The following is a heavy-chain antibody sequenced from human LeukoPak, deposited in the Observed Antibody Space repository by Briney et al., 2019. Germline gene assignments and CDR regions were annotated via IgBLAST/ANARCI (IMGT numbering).Heavy chain of an antibody. V-gene: IGHV4-38-2*01. CDR1: GYSISSCYY. CDR3: ARLSTSRPIGWFDP. Sequence: PSETLSLTCAVSGYSISSCYYWVWIRQPPGKGLEWIGSIYHSGSTYYNPSLKSRVTISVDTSKNQFSLKLSSVTAADTAVYYCARLSTSRPIGWFDPWGQGTLVTVSS. CDR2: IYHSGST. D-gene: IGHD2-2*01. J-gene: IGHJ5*02.